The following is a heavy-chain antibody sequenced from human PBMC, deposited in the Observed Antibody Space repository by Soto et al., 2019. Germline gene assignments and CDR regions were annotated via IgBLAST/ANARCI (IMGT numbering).Heavy chain of an antibody. CDR2: INPSGGST. CDR3: ARDLSPYPGIAAAGDGRDYYYYMDV. Sequence: GASVKVSCKASGYTFTSYYMHWVRQAPGQGLEWMGIINPSGGSTSYAQKFQGRVTMTRDTSTSTVYMELSSLRSEDTAVYYCARDLSPYPGIAAAGDGRDYYYYMDVWGKGTTVTVSS. D-gene: IGHD6-13*01. J-gene: IGHJ6*03. CDR1: GYTFTSYY. V-gene: IGHV1-46*03.